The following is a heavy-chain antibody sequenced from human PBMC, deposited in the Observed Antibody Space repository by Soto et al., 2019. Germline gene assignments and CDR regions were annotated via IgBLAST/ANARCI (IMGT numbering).Heavy chain of an antibody. D-gene: IGHD4-17*01. Sequence: PGGSLRLSCEASGFTFTTYWMHWVRQVPGKGLVWVSRINVDGSTTGYVDSVEGRFTISRDNSKNTVYLQMNSLRLEDTAVYYCARGPSYSDSYFDYWGQGTLVTVSS. CDR1: GFTFTTYW. V-gene: IGHV3-74*01. CDR2: INVDGSTT. CDR3: ARGPSYSDSYFDY. J-gene: IGHJ4*02.